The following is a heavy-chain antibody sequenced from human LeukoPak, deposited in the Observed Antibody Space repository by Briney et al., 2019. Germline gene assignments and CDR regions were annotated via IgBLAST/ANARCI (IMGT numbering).Heavy chain of an antibody. J-gene: IGHJ4*02. CDR2: INHSGST. CDR3: ARALGGQYYFDY. CDR1: GGSLSGYY. Sequence: SETLSLTCAVYGGSLSGYYWSWIRQPPGKGLEWIGEINHSGSTNYNPSLKSRVTISVDTSKNQFSLKLSSVTAADTAVYYCARALGGQYYFDYWGQGTLVTVSS. D-gene: IGHD3-16*01. V-gene: IGHV4-34*01.